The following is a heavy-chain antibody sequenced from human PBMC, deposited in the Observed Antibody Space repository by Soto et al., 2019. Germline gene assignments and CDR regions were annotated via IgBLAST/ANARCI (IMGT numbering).Heavy chain of an antibody. V-gene: IGHV3-15*06. CDR1: GFSFRDVW. CDR2: VKTTSEGETT. Sequence: PGGSLRLSFEASGFSFRDVWMSWVRQIPGRGLEWVVRVKTTSEGETTNYAAPVMGRFTVSRDDSQNTLYLQMDALRPEDTAVYYCTTAGTRVGYTGSXWGQGTQVTVSX. J-gene: IGHJ4*02. D-gene: IGHD3-16*02. CDR3: TTAGTRVGYTGSX.